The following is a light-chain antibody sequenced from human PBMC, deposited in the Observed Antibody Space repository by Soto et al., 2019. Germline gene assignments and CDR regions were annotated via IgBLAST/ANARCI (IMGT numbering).Light chain of an antibody. J-gene: IGKJ2*01. CDR3: QHLNTYPRT. CDR2: GAS. V-gene: IGKV1-9*01. CDR1: QGISSY. Sequence: DIQLTQSPSFLSASVGARVTITCRASQGISSYLAWYQQPPGKAPKLLIYGASTLQRGVSSRFSGSGSGTEFTLTISIRQPEDFATYYCQHLNTYPRTFGQGTKLEVK.